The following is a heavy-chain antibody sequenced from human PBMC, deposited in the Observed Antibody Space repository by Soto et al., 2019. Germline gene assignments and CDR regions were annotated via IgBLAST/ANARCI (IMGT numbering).Heavy chain of an antibody. Sequence: GGSLRLSCAASGFTFSSYWMSWVRQAPGKGLEWVANIKQDGSEKYYVDSVKGRFTISRDNAKNSLYLQMNSLRAEDTAVYYCAREGVVGGRYSNYPYYFDYWGQGTLVTVSS. CDR2: IKQDGSEK. V-gene: IGHV3-7*01. CDR1: GFTFSSYW. CDR3: AREGVVGGRYSNYPYYFDY. J-gene: IGHJ4*02. D-gene: IGHD4-4*01.